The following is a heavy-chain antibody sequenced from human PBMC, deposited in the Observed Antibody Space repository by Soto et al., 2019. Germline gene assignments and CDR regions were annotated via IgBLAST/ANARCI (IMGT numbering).Heavy chain of an antibody. D-gene: IGHD3-22*01. V-gene: IGHV4-61*01. CDR2: IYYSGST. Sequence: SETLSLTCTVSGGSVSSDSYYWSWIRQPPGKGLEWIGYIYYSGSTNYNPSLKSRVTISVDTSKNQFSLKLSSVTAADTAVYYCARGADLGHYYDSSGAPPRYYFDYWGQGTLVTVSS. J-gene: IGHJ4*02. CDR3: ARGADLGHYYDSSGAPPRYYFDY. CDR1: GGSVSSDSYY.